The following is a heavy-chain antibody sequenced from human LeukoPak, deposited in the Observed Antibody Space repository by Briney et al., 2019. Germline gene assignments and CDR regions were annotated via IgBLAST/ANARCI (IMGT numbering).Heavy chain of an antibody. CDR2: ISAYNGNT. D-gene: IGHD6-19*01. CDR1: GYTFTSYG. V-gene: IGHV1-18*01. J-gene: IGHJ6*02. CDR3: AREGYSSGWYSVDYYYYYGMDV. Sequence: ASVKVSCKASGYTFTSYGISWVRQAPGQGLEWMGWISAYNGNTNHAQKLQGRVTMTTDTSTSTAYMELRSLRSDDTAVYYCAREGYSSGWYSVDYYYYYGMDVWGQGTTVTVSS.